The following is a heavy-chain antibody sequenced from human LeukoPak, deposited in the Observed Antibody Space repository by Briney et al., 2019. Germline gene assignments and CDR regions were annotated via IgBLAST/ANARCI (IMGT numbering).Heavy chain of an antibody. D-gene: IGHD1-26*01. V-gene: IGHV4-34*01. CDR1: GGSFSGYY. CDR2: INHSGST. CDR3: ARPLVGGDDAFDI. Sequence: SETLSLTCAVYGGSFSGYYWSWIRQPPGKGLEWMGEINHSGSTNYNPSLKSRVTISVDASKNQFSLKLSAVTAADTAVYYWARPLVGGDDAFDIWGQGTMVTVSS. J-gene: IGHJ3*02.